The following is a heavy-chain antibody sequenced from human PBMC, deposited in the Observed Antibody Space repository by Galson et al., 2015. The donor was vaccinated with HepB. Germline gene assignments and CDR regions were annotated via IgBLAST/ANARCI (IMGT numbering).Heavy chain of an antibody. J-gene: IGHJ4*02. CDR2: IYSGGST. CDR3: ARTSLRGWQQLVAHFDY. CDR1: GFTVSSNY. Sequence: SLRLSCAASGFTVSSNYMSWVRQAPGKGLEWVSVIYSGGSTYYADSVKGRFTISRDNSKNTLYLQMNSLRAEETAVYYCARTSLRGWQQLVAHFDYWGQGTLVTVYS. D-gene: IGHD6-13*01. V-gene: IGHV3-66*02.